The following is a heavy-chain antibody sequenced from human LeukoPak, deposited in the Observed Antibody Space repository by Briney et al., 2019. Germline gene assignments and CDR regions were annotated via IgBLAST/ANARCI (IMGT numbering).Heavy chain of an antibody. J-gene: IGHJ4*02. CDR3: ARASRWELLYYFDY. Sequence: GGSLRLSCTASGFSFSGHWMHWTRQLPGKGLVWVSRISPTGSTTSYADSVKGRFTVSRDNAKNSLYLQMNSLRAEDTAVYYCARASRWELLYYFDYWGQGTLVTVSS. V-gene: IGHV3-74*01. CDR2: ISPTGSTT. CDR1: GFSFSGHW. D-gene: IGHD1-26*01.